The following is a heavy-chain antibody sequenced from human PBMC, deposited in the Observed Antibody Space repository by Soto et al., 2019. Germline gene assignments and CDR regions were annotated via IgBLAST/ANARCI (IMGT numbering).Heavy chain of an antibody. CDR3: AKDHGIVVPAANYYHYALDV. CDR1: RFTFSNYG. CDR2: LSDDGSNE. D-gene: IGHD2-2*01. J-gene: IGHJ6*02. Sequence: TGGSLRLSCAASRFTFSNYGMHWVRQAPGKGLEWLALLSDDGSNEYYADSVKGRFTISRDNSKNTLYLEMNSLRAEDSAVYYCAKDHGIVVPAANYYHYALDVWGQGTTAPVAS. V-gene: IGHV3-30*18.